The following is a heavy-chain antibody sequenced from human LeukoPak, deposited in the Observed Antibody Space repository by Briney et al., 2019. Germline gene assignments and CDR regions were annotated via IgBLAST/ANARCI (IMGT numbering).Heavy chain of an antibody. V-gene: IGHV3-11*01. CDR3: TTYSSSSGGIDY. D-gene: IGHD6-6*01. CDR2: ISTSGSTT. Sequence: PGGSLRLSCAASGFTFSDYYMNWIRQAPGMGLEWVSCISTSGSTTYYADSVKGRFTVSRDNAKNSLSLQMNNLRDEDTAVYYCTTYSSSSGGIDYWGQGTLVTVSS. J-gene: IGHJ4*02. CDR1: GFTFSDYY.